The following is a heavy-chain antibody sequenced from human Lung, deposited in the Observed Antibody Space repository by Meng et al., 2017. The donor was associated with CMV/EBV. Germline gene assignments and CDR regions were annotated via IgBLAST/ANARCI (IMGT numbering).Heavy chain of an antibody. CDR1: GFSFSSYW. J-gene: IGHJ3*02. CDR3: GRVYCSNDRCYGAPDI. CDR2: IKEDGSEK. V-gene: IGHV3-7*01. Sequence: GESLKISCAASGFSFSSYWMNWVRQAPGKGLEWVANIKEDGSEKHYVAYVKGRFTIARDNAKNSLFLQMISRRAEDTAVYQCGRVYCSNDRCYGAPDILGQGXLVTVSS. D-gene: IGHD2-15*01.